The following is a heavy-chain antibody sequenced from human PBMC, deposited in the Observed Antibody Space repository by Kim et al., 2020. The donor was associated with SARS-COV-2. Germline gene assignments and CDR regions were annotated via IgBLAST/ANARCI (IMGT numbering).Heavy chain of an antibody. CDR3: LGGFYFDY. CDR2: GNGNT. V-gene: IGHV1-3*01. J-gene: IGHJ4*02. Sequence: GNGNTIYSKKFQGRVTVTTDTSASTGYMELSFLRSEDSAVYYCLGGFYFDYWGQGTLVTVSS. D-gene: IGHD3-16*01.